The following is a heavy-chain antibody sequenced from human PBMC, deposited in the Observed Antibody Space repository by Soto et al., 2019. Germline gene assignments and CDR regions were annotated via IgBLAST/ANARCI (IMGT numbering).Heavy chain of an antibody. Sequence: GGSLRLSCAAAGFTFSSYERNWVRQAPGKGLEWVSYISSSGSTIYYADSVKGRFTISRDNAKNSLYLQMNSLRAEDTAVYYCARGSRAAEYYSYYYGMDVWGQGTTGNLS. D-gene: IGHD6-13*01. V-gene: IGHV3-48*03. J-gene: IGHJ6*02. CDR3: ARGSRAAEYYSYYYGMDV. CDR1: GFTFSSYE. CDR2: ISSSGSTI.